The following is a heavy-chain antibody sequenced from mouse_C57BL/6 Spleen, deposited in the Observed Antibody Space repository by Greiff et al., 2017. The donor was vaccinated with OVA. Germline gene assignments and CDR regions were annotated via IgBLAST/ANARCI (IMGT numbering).Heavy chain of an antibody. CDR3: ARSGPTRYFDY. J-gene: IGHJ2*01. CDR2: IDPSDSYT. V-gene: IGHV1-69*01. CDR1: GYTFTSYW. Sequence: QVQLQQPGAELVMPGASVKLSCKASGYTFTSYWMHWVKQRPGQGLEWIGKIDPSDSYTKSNQKFKGKATLTVDKSSSTAYMQLSSLTSEDSAVYCCARSGPTRYFDYWGQGTTLTVSS. D-gene: IGHD5-1*01.